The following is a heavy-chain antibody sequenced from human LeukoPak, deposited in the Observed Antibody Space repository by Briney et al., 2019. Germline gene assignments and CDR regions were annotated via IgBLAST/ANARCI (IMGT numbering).Heavy chain of an antibody. CDR3: ARDQDPGAFDI. Sequence: ASVKVSCKASSYTLTNYGISWVRQAPGRGLEWMGWISAYNGNTNYAQNLQGRVTMTTDTSTDTAYMELRSLRSDDTAVYYCARDQDPGAFDIWGQGTMVTVSP. CDR2: ISAYNGNT. CDR1: SYTLTNYG. J-gene: IGHJ3*02. V-gene: IGHV1-18*01.